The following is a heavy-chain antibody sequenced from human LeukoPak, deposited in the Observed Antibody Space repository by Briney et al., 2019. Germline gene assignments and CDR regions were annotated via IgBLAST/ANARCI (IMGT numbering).Heavy chain of an antibody. D-gene: IGHD6-19*01. CDR3: AKSRGSGWHDAFDI. Sequence: PGGSLRLSCAASGFTFSGSVMHWVRQASGKGLEWVGRIRSKANSYATAYAASVKGRFTISRDDSKNTLYLQMNSLRAEDTAVYYCAKSRGSGWHDAFDIWGQGTMVTVSS. CDR1: GFTFSGSV. J-gene: IGHJ3*02. V-gene: IGHV3-73*01. CDR2: IRSKANSYAT.